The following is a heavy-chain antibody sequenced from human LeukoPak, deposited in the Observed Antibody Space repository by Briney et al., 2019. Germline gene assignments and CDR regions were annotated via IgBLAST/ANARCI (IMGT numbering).Heavy chain of an antibody. J-gene: IGHJ4*02. V-gene: IGHV4-38-2*02. Sequence: SETLSLTCTVSGDSISSSYYWGWIRQPPGKGLEWIGSIYYSGSTYYNPSLKSRVTISVDTSKNQFSLKLSSVTAADTAVYCCARQGTVAAAFFDYWGQGTLVTVSS. CDR2: IYYSGST. CDR1: GDSISSSYY. CDR3: ARQGTVAAAFFDY. D-gene: IGHD6-13*01.